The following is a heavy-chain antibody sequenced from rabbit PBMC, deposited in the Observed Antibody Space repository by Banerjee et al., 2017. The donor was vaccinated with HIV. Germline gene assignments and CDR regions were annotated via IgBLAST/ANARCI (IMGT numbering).Heavy chain of an antibody. CDR3: ARDLGGSWHL. Sequence: QEQLEESGGDLVKPEGSLTLTCNASGIDLSSYYYMCWVRQAPGKGLEWIACIYTRNGNTVYANWAKGRFTISKTSSTTVTLQMTSLTAADTATYLCARDLGGSWHLWGQGTLVTVS. CDR1: GIDLSSYYY. CDR2: IYTRNGNT. J-gene: IGHJ6*01. D-gene: IGHD8-1*01. V-gene: IGHV1S45*01.